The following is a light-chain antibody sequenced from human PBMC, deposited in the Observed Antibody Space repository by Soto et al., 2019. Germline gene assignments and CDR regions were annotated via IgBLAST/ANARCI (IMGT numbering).Light chain of an antibody. CDR1: NSDVGKYNA. V-gene: IGLV2-23*02. CDR2: EVN. Sequence: QSALTQPASVSGSPGQSITISCTGTNSDVGKYNAVSWYQQHPGKAPKFIIYEVNKRPSGVSDRFSGSKSDNTASLTLSGLQAEDEADYYCCSYTSSGSVVFGGGTKLTVL. CDR3: CSYTSSGSVV. J-gene: IGLJ2*01.